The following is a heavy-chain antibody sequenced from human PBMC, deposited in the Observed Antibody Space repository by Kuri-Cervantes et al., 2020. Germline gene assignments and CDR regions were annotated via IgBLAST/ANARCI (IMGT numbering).Heavy chain of an antibody. CDR3: ARDQGVLRYFDWVGAFDI. J-gene: IGHJ3*02. D-gene: IGHD3-9*01. CDR2: ISYDGSNK. CDR1: GFTFSSYD. Sequence: GGSLRLSCAASGFTFSSYDMHWVRQAPGKGLEWVAVISYDGSNKYYADSVKGRFTISRDNSKNTLYLQMNSLRAEDTAVYYCARDQGVLRYFDWVGAFDIWGQGTMVTVSS. V-gene: IGHV3-30-3*01.